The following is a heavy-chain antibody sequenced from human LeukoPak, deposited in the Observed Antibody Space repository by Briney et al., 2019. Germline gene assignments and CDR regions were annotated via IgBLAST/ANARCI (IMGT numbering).Heavy chain of an antibody. CDR1: GGSISRNY. V-gene: IGHV4-59*01. D-gene: IGHD3-10*01. Sequence: SETLSLTCTVSGGSISRNYWSWIRKPPGKGLQWIGYIYYTGSINYNPSLKSRVTISVDTSKNQFSLRLSSVTAADTAVYYCAKISASGSYSLAFFDYWGQGTLVTVSS. J-gene: IGHJ4*02. CDR3: AKISASGSYSLAFFDY. CDR2: IYYTGSI.